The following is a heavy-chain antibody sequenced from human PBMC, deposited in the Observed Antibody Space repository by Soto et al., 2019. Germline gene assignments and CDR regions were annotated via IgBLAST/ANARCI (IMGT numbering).Heavy chain of an antibody. J-gene: IGHJ3*02. Sequence: HPEGALALSSRASGFPFSRYPMNWIRQAPGRGLECVSGISGSGISTFYADSVKGRFTISRDNSKNTVFLQMSSLRTDDTAVYYCVKRQDEDSGDYDTTGDDAFAIWG. CDR3: VKRQDEDSGDYDTTGDDAFAI. D-gene: IGHD4-17*01. CDR2: ISGSGIST. V-gene: IGHV3-23*01. CDR1: GFPFSRYP.